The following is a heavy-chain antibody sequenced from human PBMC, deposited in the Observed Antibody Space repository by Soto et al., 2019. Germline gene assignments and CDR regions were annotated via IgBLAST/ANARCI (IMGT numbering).Heavy chain of an antibody. D-gene: IGHD2-21*01. V-gene: IGHV4-34*01. J-gene: IGHJ6*02. CDR1: GGSFSCYY. CDR2: INHSGST. Sequence: PSETLSLTCAVYGGSFSCYYWSWIRQPPGKGLEWIGEINHSGSTNYNPSLKSRVTISVDTSKNQFSLKLSSVTAADTAVYYWARGIRVVVNAVAYSYYGMDVWCQGTTVTVS. CDR3: ARGIRVVVNAVAYSYYGMDV.